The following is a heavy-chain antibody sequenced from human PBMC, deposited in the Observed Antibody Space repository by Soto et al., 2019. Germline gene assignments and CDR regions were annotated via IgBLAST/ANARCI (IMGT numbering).Heavy chain of an antibody. CDR3: ARRYYDILTGCSDAYDI. Sequence: GESLKISCKASGYSFTSYWIAWVRQMPGKGLEWMGLIYPGESETKYSPSFQGQVTISADKSISTAYLQWSSLKASDTAMYYCARRYYDILTGCSDAYDIWGQGTMVTVSS. CDR2: IYPGESET. V-gene: IGHV5-51*01. CDR1: GYSFTSYW. D-gene: IGHD3-9*01. J-gene: IGHJ3*02.